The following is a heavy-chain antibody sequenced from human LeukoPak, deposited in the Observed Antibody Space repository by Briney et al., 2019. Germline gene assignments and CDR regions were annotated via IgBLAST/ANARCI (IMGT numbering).Heavy chain of an antibody. J-gene: IGHJ4*02. Sequence: GGSLRLSCAASGFTFDDYAMHWVRQAPGKGLEWVSGISWNSGSIGYADSVKGRFTISRDNAKNSLYLQMNSLRAEDTALYYCAKDSSSSWYRGGFAYWGQGTLVTVSS. CDR3: AKDSSSSWYRGGFAY. D-gene: IGHD6-13*01. CDR2: ISWNSGSI. V-gene: IGHV3-9*01. CDR1: GFTFDDYA.